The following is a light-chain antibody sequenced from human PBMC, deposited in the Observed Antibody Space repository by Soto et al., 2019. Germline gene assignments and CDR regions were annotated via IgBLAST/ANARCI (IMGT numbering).Light chain of an antibody. J-gene: IGKJ2*01. CDR2: AAS. V-gene: IGKV1-39*01. Sequence: DIQMTQSPSSLSASVGDRITITCRASQSISSYLNWYQQKPGKAPKLLIYAASSLQSGVPSRFSGSGSETEFTLTISSLQPEDFATYYCQQTFSKFLYTFGQGTKLEIK. CDR1: QSISSY. CDR3: QQTFSKFLYT.